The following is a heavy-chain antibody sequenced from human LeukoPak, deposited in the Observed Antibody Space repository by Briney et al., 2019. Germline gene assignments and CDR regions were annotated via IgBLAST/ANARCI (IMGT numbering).Heavy chain of an antibody. CDR1: GGSISSGSYC. D-gene: IGHD4-17*01. CDR2: IYTSGST. J-gene: IGHJ5*02. CDR3: ARDRDGDYQSDGFDP. V-gene: IGHV4-61*02. Sequence: SETLSLTCTVSGGSISSGSYCWSWIRQPAGKGLEWIGRIYTSGSTNYNPSLKSRVTISVDTSKNQFSLKLSSVTAADTAVYYCARDRDGDYQSDGFDPWGQGTLVTVSS.